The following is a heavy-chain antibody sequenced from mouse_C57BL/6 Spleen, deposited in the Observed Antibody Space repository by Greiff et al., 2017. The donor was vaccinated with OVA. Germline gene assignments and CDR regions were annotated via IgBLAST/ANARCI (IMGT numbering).Heavy chain of an antibody. D-gene: IGHD1-1*01. CDR3: ARDGATVVAPRYFDV. CDR1: GYTFTGYW. Sequence: LVESGAELMKPGASVKLSCKATGYTFTGYWIEWVKQRPGNGLEWIGEILPGSGSTNYNEKFKGKATFTADTSSNTAYMQLGSLTTEDSAVDYGARDGATVVAPRYFDVWGTGTTVTVSS. CDR2: ILPGSGST. V-gene: IGHV1-9*01. J-gene: IGHJ1*03.